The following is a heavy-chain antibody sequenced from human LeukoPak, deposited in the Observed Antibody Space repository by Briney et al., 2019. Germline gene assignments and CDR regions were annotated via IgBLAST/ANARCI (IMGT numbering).Heavy chain of an antibody. CDR1: GDSITDYY. J-gene: IGHJ4*02. CDR3: AKSHVSTATGTGRYFDY. D-gene: IGHD3-9*01. V-gene: IGHV4-59*01. CDR2: IYHSGNT. Sequence: SETLSLTCTVSGDSITDYYWSWIRQPPGKGLEWIGFIYHSGNTNYNPSLASRVTLSLDTSKTQLSLRLTAVTAADTAVYYCAKSHVSTATGTGRYFDYWGQGTLVTVSS.